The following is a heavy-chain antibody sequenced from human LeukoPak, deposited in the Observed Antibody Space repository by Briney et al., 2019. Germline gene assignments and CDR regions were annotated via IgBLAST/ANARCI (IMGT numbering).Heavy chain of an antibody. D-gene: IGHD2-2*01. V-gene: IGHV3-23*01. CDR1: GFTFSSYA. CDR2: ISGSGGST. CDR3: AKRIDIAVVPEAATHQAFDV. J-gene: IGHJ3*01. Sequence: GGSLRLSCAASGFTFSSYAMSWVRQAPGKGLEWVSAISGSGGSTYYADPVKGRFTVSRDDSLNTLYLQMNSLRVDDTAVYYCAKRIDIAVVPEAATHQAFDVWGQGTMVTVSS.